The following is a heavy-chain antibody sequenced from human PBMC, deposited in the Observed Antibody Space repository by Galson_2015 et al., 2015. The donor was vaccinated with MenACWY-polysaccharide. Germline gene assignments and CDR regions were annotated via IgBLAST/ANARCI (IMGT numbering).Heavy chain of an antibody. V-gene: IGHV4-30-4*01. D-gene: IGHD6-13*01. CDR1: GDSINSGDYF. Sequence: TLSLTCAVSGDSINSGDYFWNWFRQPPGKGLEWIGYVSYSGGSNYNPSLKSRVTMSVDKSKNQFSLKVTSVTAADTAMYYCATLIEEAAYNWFDPWGQGTLVTVSS. CDR2: VSYSGGS. CDR3: ATLIEEAAYNWFDP. J-gene: IGHJ5*02.